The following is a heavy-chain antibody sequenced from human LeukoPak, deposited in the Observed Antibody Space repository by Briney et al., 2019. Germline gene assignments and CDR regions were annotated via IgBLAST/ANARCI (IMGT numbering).Heavy chain of an antibody. J-gene: IGHJ4*02. V-gene: IGHV3-48*03. D-gene: IGHD3-22*01. Sequence: PGGSLRLSCAASGFTFSSYEMNWVRQAPGKGLEWVSYISSSGSTTYYADFVKGRFTISRDNSKNTLDLQMNSLRVEDTAVYYCAKGHGDASGYYYFDYWGQGTLVTVSS. CDR3: AKGHGDASGYYYFDY. CDR1: GFTFSSYE. CDR2: ISSSGSTT.